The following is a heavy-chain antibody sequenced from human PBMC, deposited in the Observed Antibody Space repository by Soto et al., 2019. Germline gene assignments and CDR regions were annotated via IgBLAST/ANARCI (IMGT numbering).Heavy chain of an antibody. V-gene: IGHV3-23*01. J-gene: IGHJ3*02. CDR1: GFTFSSYA. CDR3: AKDQTIPNYNWKPYDAFDI. CDR2: ISGSGGST. D-gene: IGHD1-20*01. Sequence: PGGSLSLSCAASGFTFSSYAMSWVRQAPGKGLEWVSAISGSGGSTYYADSVKGRFTISRDNSKNTLYLQMNSLRAEDTAVYYCAKDQTIPNYNWKPYDAFDIRGQGTMVTVSS.